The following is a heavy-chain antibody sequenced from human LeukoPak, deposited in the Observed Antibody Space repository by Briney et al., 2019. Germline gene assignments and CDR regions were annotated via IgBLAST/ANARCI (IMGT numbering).Heavy chain of an antibody. CDR3: ARGLCSSTSCYTTDFDY. D-gene: IGHD2-2*02. CDR1: GFTFSSYA. V-gene: IGHV3-30-3*01. CDR2: ISYDGSNK. Sequence: GRSLRLSCAASGFTFSSYAMHWVRQAPGKGLEWVAVISYDGSNKYYAHSVKCRFTISRDNSKNTLYLQMNSLRAEDTAVYYCARGLCSSTSCYTTDFDYWGQGTLVTVSS. J-gene: IGHJ4*02.